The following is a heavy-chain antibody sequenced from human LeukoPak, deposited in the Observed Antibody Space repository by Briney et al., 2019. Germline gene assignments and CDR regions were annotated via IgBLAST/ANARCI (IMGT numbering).Heavy chain of an antibody. Sequence: GGSLRLSCAASGFTITSYAMHWVRQAPGKGLEWVAVISYDGSNKYYADSVKGRFTISRDNSKNTLYLQMNSLRAEDTAVYYCAKGDRGYSYGLDYWGQGTLVTVSS. D-gene: IGHD5-18*01. CDR2: ISYDGSNK. V-gene: IGHV3-30*04. CDR3: AKGDRGYSYGLDY. J-gene: IGHJ4*02. CDR1: GFTITSYA.